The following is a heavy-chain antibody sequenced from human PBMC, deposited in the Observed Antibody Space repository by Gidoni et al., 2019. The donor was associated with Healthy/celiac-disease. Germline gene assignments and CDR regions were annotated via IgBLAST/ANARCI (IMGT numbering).Heavy chain of an antibody. J-gene: IGHJ4*02. CDR2: IKRKTGGGTT. Sequence: EVQLVESGGGLVKPGGSLRLSCAASGFTFSNAWMSWVRQAPGKGLGWVGRIKRKTGGGTTDYAAPGKGRFTISKSDSKNTLFLQMNSLKTEDTALYYCTTDGGGDVVVVAATAADYWGQGTLVTVSS. V-gene: IGHV3-15*01. CDR3: TTDGGGDVVVVAATAADY. CDR1: GFTFSNAW. D-gene: IGHD2-15*01.